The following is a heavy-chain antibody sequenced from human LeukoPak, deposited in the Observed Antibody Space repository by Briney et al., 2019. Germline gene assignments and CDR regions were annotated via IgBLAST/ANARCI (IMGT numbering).Heavy chain of an antibody. CDR3: ARDRGTWNDDGFDY. D-gene: IGHD1-1*01. V-gene: IGHV4-38-2*02. CDR1: GYSNSRVYY. Sequence: SETLSLTCTVSGYSNSRVYYWGWIRPPPGKGLEWIGSIYHSGSTYYNPSLKSRVTISVDTSKNQFSLKLSSVTAADTAVYYCARDRGTWNDDGFDYWGQGTLVTVSS. CDR2: IYHSGST. J-gene: IGHJ4*02.